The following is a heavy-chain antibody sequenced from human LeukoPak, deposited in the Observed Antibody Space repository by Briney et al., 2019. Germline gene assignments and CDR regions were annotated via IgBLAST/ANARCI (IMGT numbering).Heavy chain of an antibody. J-gene: IGHJ4*02. D-gene: IGHD1-26*01. CDR2: ISSGSTST. CDR1: GFPFSRPN. V-gene: IGHV3-21*01. CDR3: ARYSGTYRDY. Sequence: PGGSLRLLLAAPGFPFSRPNMKWVPQAPGKGGEWVSSISSGSTSTFYADSVKGRFTISRDNAKNSLYLQMDSLRAEDTALYYCARYSGTYRDYWGQGTLVTVSS.